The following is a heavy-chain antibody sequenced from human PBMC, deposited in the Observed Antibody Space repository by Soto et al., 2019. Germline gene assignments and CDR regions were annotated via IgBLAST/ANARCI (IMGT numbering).Heavy chain of an antibody. J-gene: IGHJ5*02. CDR1: GGSIGGVGYS. V-gene: IGHV4-30-2*01. CDR2: MYHSGTF. D-gene: IGHD3-10*01. CDR3: ARAQFHSGSGNYNNLMFDA. Sequence: PSETLSLTCAVSGGSIGGVGYSWSWIRQPPGGGLEWIGYMYHSGTFLKSPSLKTRLTMSLDMSKNQFSLTLNSMTAADTAVYYCARAQFHSGSGNYNNLMFDAWGQGIQVTVSS.